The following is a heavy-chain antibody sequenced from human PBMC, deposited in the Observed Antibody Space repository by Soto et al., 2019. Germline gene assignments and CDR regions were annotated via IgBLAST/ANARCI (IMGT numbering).Heavy chain of an antibody. D-gene: IGHD6-13*01. CDR2: IYYSGST. CDR3: ARGAPRQQLVYYYYYGMDV. V-gene: IGHV4-39*01. J-gene: IGHJ6*02. CDR1: GGSISSSSYY. Sequence: PSETLSLTCTVSGGSISSSSYYWGWIRQHPGKGLEWIGSIYYSGSTYYNPSLKSRVTISVDTSKNQFSLKLSSVTAADTAVYYCARGAPRQQLVYYYYYGMDVWGQGTTVT.